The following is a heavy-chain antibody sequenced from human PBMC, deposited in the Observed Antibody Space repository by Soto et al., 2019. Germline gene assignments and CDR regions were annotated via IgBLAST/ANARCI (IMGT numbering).Heavy chain of an antibody. CDR3: ATARVKVAHDFDY. J-gene: IGHJ4*02. CDR1: AYTFISYD. Sequence: GASVKVSCKASAYTFISYDINWVRQATGQGLEWMGRMNPNSGNTGYAQKFQGRVTMTRNTSINTAYMELSSLTSEDTAVYYCATARVKVAHDFDYWGQGTLVTVSS. CDR2: MNPNSGNT. D-gene: IGHD5-12*01. V-gene: IGHV1-8*01.